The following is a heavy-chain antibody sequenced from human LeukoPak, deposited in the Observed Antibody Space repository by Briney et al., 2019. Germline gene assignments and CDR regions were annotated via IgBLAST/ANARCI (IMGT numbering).Heavy chain of an antibody. J-gene: IGHJ4*02. D-gene: IGHD6-19*01. V-gene: IGHV1-2*02. Sequence: ASVKVSCKASGYTFTSYYMHWVRQAPGQGLEWMGWINPNSGGTNYAQKFQGRVTMTRDTSISTAYMELSRLRSDDTAVYYCARAPIIETGYSSGWSPFHYWGQGTLVTVSS. CDR2: INPNSGGT. CDR1: GYTFTSYY. CDR3: ARAPIIETGYSSGWSPFHY.